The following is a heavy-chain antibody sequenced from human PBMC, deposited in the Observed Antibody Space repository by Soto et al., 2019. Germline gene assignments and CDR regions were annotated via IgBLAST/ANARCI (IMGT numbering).Heavy chain of an antibody. Sequence: ASVKVSCKASGYTFTGYYMHWVRQAPGQGLEWMGWINPNSGGTNYAQKFQGWVTMTRDTSISTAYMELSRLRSDDTAVYYCAKSYNWNDPSPLDYWGQGTLVNVSS. D-gene: IGHD1-20*01. CDR1: GYTFTGYY. V-gene: IGHV1-2*04. CDR3: AKSYNWNDPSPLDY. CDR2: INPNSGGT. J-gene: IGHJ4*02.